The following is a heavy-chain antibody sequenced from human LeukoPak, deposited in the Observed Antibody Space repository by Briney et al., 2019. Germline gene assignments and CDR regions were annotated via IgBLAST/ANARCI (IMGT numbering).Heavy chain of an antibody. Sequence: GGSLRLSCAASGFTFSSYSMNWVRQAPGKGLEWVSSISSSSSYIYYADSVKGRFTISRDNAKNSLYLQMNSLRAEGTAVYYCAREPYCGGDCYSEYFQHWGQGTLVTVSS. D-gene: IGHD2-21*02. CDR2: ISSSSSYI. CDR1: GFTFSSYS. V-gene: IGHV3-21*01. CDR3: AREPYCGGDCYSEYFQH. J-gene: IGHJ1*01.